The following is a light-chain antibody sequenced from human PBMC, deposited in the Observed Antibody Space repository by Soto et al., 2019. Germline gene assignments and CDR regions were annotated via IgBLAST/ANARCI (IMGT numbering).Light chain of an antibody. V-gene: IGKV3-15*01. Sequence: EIVRTEFPATLSVSPGERATLSCRASQSVSSNLAWYQQKPGQAPRLLIYGASTRATGIPARFSGSGSGTEFTLTISNLQSEDFAVYYCQQYNNWPPLTFGGGTKVEIK. J-gene: IGKJ4*01. CDR2: GAS. CDR3: QQYNNWPPLT. CDR1: QSVSSN.